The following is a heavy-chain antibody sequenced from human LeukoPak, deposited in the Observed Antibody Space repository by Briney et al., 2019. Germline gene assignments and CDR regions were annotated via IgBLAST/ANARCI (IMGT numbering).Heavy chain of an antibody. CDR2: IYYSGST. V-gene: IGHV4-59*01. CDR1: GGSISSYY. CDR3: ARNVLYGMDV. J-gene: IGHJ6*02. Sequence: PSETLSLTCTVAGGSISSYYWSWIRQPPGKGLEWIGYIYYSGSTNYNPSLKSRVTISVDTSKNQFSLKLSSVTAADMAVYYCARNVLYGMDVWGQGTTVTVSS. D-gene: IGHD3-16*01.